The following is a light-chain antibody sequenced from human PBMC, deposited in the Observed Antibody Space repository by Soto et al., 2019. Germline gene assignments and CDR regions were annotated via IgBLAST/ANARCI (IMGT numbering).Light chain of an antibody. V-gene: IGLV2-14*01. CDR3: SSFTSSSTYV. J-gene: IGLJ1*01. Sequence: QSALTQPASVSGSPGQSIAISCTGTNSDIGAYNYVSWYQQYPGKAPKLMIYDVSNRPSGVSDRFSGSKSGNTASLTISGLQAEDEAEYYCSSFTSSSTYVFGTGTKLTVL. CDR1: NSDIGAYNY. CDR2: DVS.